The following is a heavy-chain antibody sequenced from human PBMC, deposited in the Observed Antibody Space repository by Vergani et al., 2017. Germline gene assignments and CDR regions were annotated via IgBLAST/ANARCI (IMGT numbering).Heavy chain of an antibody. V-gene: IGHV3-7*03. CDR1: GFTFSSYW. D-gene: IGHD3-9*01. CDR2: IKQDGSEK. J-gene: IGHJ4*02. Sequence: EVQLVESGGGLVQPGGSLRLSCAASGFTFSSYWMSWARQAPGKGLEWVANIKQDGSEKYYVDSVKRRFTISRDNAKNSLYLQMNSLRAEDTALYYCAKGRRDILTARIDYWGQGTLVTVSS. CDR3: AKGRRDILTARIDY.